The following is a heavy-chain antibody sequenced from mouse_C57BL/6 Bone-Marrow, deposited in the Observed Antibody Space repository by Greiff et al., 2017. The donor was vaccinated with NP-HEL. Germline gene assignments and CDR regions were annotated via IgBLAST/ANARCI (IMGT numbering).Heavy chain of an antibody. Sequence: EVQLVESGGDLVKPGGSLKLSCAASGFTFSSYGMSWVRQTPDKRLEWVATISSGGSYNYYPDSVKGRFTISRDNAKNTLYLQMSSLKSDDTAMYYCASTVVAFDYWGQGTTLTVSS. J-gene: IGHJ2*01. V-gene: IGHV5-6*01. CDR2: ISSGGSYN. CDR3: ASTVVAFDY. CDR1: GFTFSSYG. D-gene: IGHD1-1*01.